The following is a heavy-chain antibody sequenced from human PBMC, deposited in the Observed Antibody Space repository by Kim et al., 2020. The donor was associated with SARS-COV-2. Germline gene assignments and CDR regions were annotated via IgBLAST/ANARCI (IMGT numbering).Heavy chain of an antibody. D-gene: IGHD6-6*01. Sequence: SETLSLTCIVSGDSISSTNYYWGWIRQPPGRGLEWIGTIYQSGSTYYNPSLKSRVTISVDTSKSHFSLRLKSVTVADTAIYYCARQSGIAARQVSDYWGQGTLVTVSS. V-gene: IGHV4-39*01. CDR2: IYQSGST. J-gene: IGHJ4*02. CDR1: GDSISSTNYY. CDR3: ARQSGIAARQVSDY.